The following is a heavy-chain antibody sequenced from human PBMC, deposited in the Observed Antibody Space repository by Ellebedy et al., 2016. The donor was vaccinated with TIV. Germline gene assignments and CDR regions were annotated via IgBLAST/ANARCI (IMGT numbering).Heavy chain of an antibody. V-gene: IGHV3-7*01. CDR3: ATDGSYGDLRSPQHAFEI. D-gene: IGHD1-26*01. J-gene: IGHJ3*02. Sequence: GESLKISCAASGFSFRSYWMSWLRQAPGKGLEWVANITKGGSATYYVASVKGLFTASRDNANNSLYLHMTSLRPDDTAVYYCATDGSYGDLRSPQHAFEIWGHGTTVTVSS. CDR1: GFSFRSYW. CDR2: ITKGGSAT.